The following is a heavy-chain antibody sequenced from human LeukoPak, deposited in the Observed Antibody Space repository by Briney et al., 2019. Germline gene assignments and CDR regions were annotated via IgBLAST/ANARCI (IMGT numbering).Heavy chain of an antibody. CDR2: IYYSGST. J-gene: IGHJ3*02. V-gene: IGHV4-59*01. Sequence: SETLSLTCTVSGGSISSYYWSWIRQPPGKGLEWIGYIYYSGSTNYNPSLKGRVTISVDTSKNQFSLKLSSVTAADTAVYYCARGYYGSGSALAFGIWGQGTMVTVSS. CDR1: GGSISSYY. D-gene: IGHD3-10*01. CDR3: ARGYYGSGSALAFGI.